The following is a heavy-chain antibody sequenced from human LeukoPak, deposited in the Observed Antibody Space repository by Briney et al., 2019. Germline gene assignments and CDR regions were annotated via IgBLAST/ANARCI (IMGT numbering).Heavy chain of an antibody. Sequence: PGGSLRLSCAASGFTFSSYSMNWVRQAPGKGLEWVSSISSSTYIYYADSVKGRFTISRDNAKNSLYLQMNSLRAEDTAVYYCARDRQAAAALLGYWGQGTLVTVSS. V-gene: IGHV3-21*01. J-gene: IGHJ4*02. CDR1: GFTFSSYS. CDR2: ISSSTYI. CDR3: ARDRQAAAALLGY. D-gene: IGHD6-13*01.